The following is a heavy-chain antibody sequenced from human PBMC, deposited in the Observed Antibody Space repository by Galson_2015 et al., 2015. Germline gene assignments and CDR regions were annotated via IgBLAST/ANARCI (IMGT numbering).Heavy chain of an antibody. D-gene: IGHD3-3*01. CDR2: INAGNGNT. J-gene: IGHJ4*02. CDR1: GYTFTSYA. CDR3: ARDLIRGAIFGVVIGH. Sequence: SVKVSCKASGYTFTSYAMHWVRQAPGQRLEWMGWINAGNGNTKYSQKFQGRVTITRDTSASTAYMELSSLRSEDTAVYYCARDLIRGAIFGVVIGHWGQGTLVTVSS. V-gene: IGHV1-3*01.